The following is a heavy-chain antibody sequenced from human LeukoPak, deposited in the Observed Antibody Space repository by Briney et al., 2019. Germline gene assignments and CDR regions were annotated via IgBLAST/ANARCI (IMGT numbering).Heavy chain of an antibody. CDR2: ISSSSSYI. J-gene: IGHJ4*02. V-gene: IGHV3-21*01. CDR3: ARADPGVYSGYDHEAFDY. Sequence: GGSLRLSCAASGFTFSSYSMNWVRQAPGKGLEWVSSISSSSSYIYYADSVKGRFTISRDNAKNSLYLQMNSLRAEDTAVYYCARADPGVYSGYDHEAFDYWGQGTLVTVSS. D-gene: IGHD5-12*01. CDR1: GFTFSSYS.